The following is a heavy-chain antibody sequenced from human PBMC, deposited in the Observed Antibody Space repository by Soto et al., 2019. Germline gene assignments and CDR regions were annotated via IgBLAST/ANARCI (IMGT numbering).Heavy chain of an antibody. CDR3: AAGYTTGPDAFDI. D-gene: IGHD6-13*01. CDR2: IFPGDSDT. J-gene: IGHJ3*02. V-gene: IGHV5-51*01. Sequence: PGEDLKISCKGSGYNFANYWIGWVRQMPGKGLEWMGMIFPGDSDTKNSPSLQGQITMSVDKSDSSAYLQWRSLKASDTAMYYCAAGYTTGPDAFDIWGQGTMVTVSS. CDR1: GYNFANYW.